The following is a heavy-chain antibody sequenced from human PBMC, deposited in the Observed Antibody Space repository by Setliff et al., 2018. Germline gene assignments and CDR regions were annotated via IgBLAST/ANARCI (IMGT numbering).Heavy chain of an antibody. Sequence: GSLRLSCAATGFTFSNAWMSWVRQAPGKGLEWVSVIYSGGSTYYADSVKGRFTISRDNSKNTLYLQMNSLRAEDTAVYYCARDLADWGQGTLVTVS. CDR1: GFTFSNAW. V-gene: IGHV3-66*01. CDR2: IYSGGST. J-gene: IGHJ4*02. CDR3: ARDLAD.